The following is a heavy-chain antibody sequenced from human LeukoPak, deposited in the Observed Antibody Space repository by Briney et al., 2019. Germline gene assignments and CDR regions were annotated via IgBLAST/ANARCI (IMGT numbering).Heavy chain of an antibody. J-gene: IGHJ4*02. D-gene: IGHD1-26*01. Sequence: KPSETLSLTCTVSGFSISSGYYWGWIRQPPGKGLEWIGSIFHTGSTYYNPSLKSRVTISVDTSKNQFSLKLSSVTAADTAVYYCARGGGSYSPAYYFDYWGQGTLVTVSS. CDR3: ARGGGSYSPAYYFDY. CDR2: IFHTGST. V-gene: IGHV4-38-2*02. CDR1: GFSISSGYY.